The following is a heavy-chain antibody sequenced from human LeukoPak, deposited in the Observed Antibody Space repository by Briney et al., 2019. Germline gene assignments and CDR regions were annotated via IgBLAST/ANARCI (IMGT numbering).Heavy chain of an antibody. J-gene: IGHJ6*03. Sequence: GGSLRLSCAASGFTFSSYSMNWVRQAPGKGLEWVSSISSSSSYIYYADSVKGRFTISRDNAKNSLYLQMNSLRAEDTAVYYCARDGLHYYYYYYMDVWGKGTTVTLSS. CDR3: ARDGLHYYYYYYMDV. D-gene: IGHD3/OR15-3a*01. CDR1: GFTFSSYS. CDR2: ISSSSSYI. V-gene: IGHV3-21*01.